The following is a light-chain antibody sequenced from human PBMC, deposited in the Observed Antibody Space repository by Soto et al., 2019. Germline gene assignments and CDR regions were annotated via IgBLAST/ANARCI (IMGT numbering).Light chain of an antibody. Sequence: EIGLTKYPGPLSLSPGERATLSCRASQSVSSSYLAWYQQKPGQAPRLLIYGASSRATGIPDRFSGSGSGTDFTLTISRLEPEDFAVYYCQQYGSSLTWTFGQGTKVDIK. J-gene: IGKJ1*01. CDR3: QQYGSSLTWT. CDR2: GAS. V-gene: IGKV3-20*01. CDR1: QSVSSSY.